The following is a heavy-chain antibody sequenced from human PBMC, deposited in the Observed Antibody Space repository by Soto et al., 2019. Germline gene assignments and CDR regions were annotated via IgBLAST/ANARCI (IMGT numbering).Heavy chain of an antibody. D-gene: IGHD2-15*01. V-gene: IGHV3-33*01. CDR3: ARDRDYSSYFDY. J-gene: IGHJ4*02. Sequence: QVQVVESGGGVVQPGRSLRLSCAASGFTFSSYGMHWVRQAPGKGLEWVAVIWYDGSNENYAGSVWGRFTISRDNSKNTLYLQMNSLRAEDTAVYYCARDRDYSSYFDYWGQGTLVTVSS. CDR1: GFTFSSYG. CDR2: IWYDGSNE.